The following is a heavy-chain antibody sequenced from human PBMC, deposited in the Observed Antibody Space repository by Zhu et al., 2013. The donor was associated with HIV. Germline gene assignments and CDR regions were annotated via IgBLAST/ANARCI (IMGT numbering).Heavy chain of an antibody. D-gene: IGHD3-22*01. Sequence: QVQLVQSGAQVKKPGASVKVSCRASAYTFTGNYINWVRQVPGQGLEWIGWINLNSGGTNSAQKFQGRVTMTRDTSITTAYMELSRLRSDDTAVYYCARSYTKIVVATLGYWGQGTLVTVSP. V-gene: IGHV1-2*02. J-gene: IGHJ4*02. CDR3: ARSYTKIVVATLGY. CDR2: INLNSGGT. CDR1: AYTFTGNY.